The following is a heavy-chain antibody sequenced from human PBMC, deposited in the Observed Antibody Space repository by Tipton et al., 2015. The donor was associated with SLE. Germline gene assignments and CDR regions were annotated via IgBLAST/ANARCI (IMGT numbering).Heavy chain of an antibody. Sequence: SLRLSCAASGFTFSSYEMNWVRQAPGKGLEWVSYISSSGTTIYYADSVKGRFTISRDNAKNSLYLQMNSLRAEDTAVYYCARDYSSSWGAFDIWGQGTMVTVSS. CDR1: GFTFSSYE. CDR3: ARDYSSSWGAFDI. V-gene: IGHV3-48*03. D-gene: IGHD6-13*01. J-gene: IGHJ3*02. CDR2: ISSSGTTI.